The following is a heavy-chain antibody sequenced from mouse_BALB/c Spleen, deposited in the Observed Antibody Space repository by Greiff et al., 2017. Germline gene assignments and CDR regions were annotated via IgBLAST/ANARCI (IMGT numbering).Heavy chain of an antibody. CDR3: VPHYYGSSYFAY. Sequence: EVQLQQSGAELVKPGASVKLSCTASGFNIKDTYMHWVKQRPEQGLEWIGRIDPANGNTKYDPKFQGKATITADTSSNTAYLQLSSLTSEDTAVYYCVPHYYGSSYFAYWGQGTLVTVSA. CDR1: GFNIKDTY. D-gene: IGHD1-1*01. CDR2: IDPANGNT. V-gene: IGHV14-3*02. J-gene: IGHJ3*01.